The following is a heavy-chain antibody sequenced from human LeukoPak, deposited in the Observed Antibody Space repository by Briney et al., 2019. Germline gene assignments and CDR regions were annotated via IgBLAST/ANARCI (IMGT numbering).Heavy chain of an antibody. D-gene: IGHD5-24*01. Sequence: GGSLRLSCAASEFTFSSYSMNWVRHPAGEGLEWVSALGTAGDTFYPGSVKGRFTISRDNAKKSLFLQMNSLRAEDTAIYYCARQSTPHGNFDYWGQGTLVTVSS. CDR2: LGTAGDT. CDR3: ARQSTPHGNFDY. J-gene: IGHJ4*02. CDR1: EFTFSSYS. V-gene: IGHV3-13*01.